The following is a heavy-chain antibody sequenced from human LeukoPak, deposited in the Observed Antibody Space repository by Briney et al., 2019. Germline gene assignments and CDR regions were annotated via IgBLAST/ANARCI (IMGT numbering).Heavy chain of an antibody. J-gene: IGHJ4*02. D-gene: IGHD3-10*01. CDR2: IYYSGST. Sequence: PSETLSLTCTVSSGSISSYYWSWIRQPPGKGLEWIGYIYYSGSTYYNPSLKSRVTISVDTSKNQFSLKLSSVTAADTAVYYCARLPTYGYYFDYWGQGTLVTVSS. V-gene: IGHV4-59*08. CDR3: ARLPTYGYYFDY. CDR1: SGSISSYY.